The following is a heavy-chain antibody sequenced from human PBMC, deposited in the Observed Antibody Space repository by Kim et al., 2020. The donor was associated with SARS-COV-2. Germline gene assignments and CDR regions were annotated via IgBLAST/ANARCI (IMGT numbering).Heavy chain of an antibody. CDR3: ARDLGYSYGSYNWFDP. V-gene: IGHV1-69*01. D-gene: IGHD5-18*01. Sequence: KFQGRVTITADESTSTAYMELSSLRSEDTAVYYCARDLGYSYGSYNWFDPWGQGTLVTVSS. J-gene: IGHJ5*02.